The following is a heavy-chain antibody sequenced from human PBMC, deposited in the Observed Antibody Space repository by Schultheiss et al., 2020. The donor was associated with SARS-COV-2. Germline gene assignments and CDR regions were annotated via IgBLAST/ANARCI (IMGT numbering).Heavy chain of an antibody. J-gene: IGHJ1*01. CDR3: ARGGYCSGGSCYPGLFQH. CDR2: IYHSGST. V-gene: IGHV4-4*02. Sequence: SETLSLTCAVSGGSISSSNWWSWVRQPPGKGLEWIGEIYHSGSTNYNPSLKSRVTISVDTSKNQFSLKLSSVTAADTAVYYCARGGYCSGGSCYPGLFQHWGQGTLVTVSS. CDR1: GGSISSSNW. D-gene: IGHD2-15*01.